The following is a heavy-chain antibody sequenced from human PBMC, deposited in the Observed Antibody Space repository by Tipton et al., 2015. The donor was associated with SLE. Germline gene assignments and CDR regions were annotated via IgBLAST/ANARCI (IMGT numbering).Heavy chain of an antibody. CDR2: IYYSGNT. CDR1: SDSISSGDSY. CDR3: ARAATAISPFDY. J-gene: IGHJ4*02. Sequence: TLSLTCTVSSDSISSGDSYWNWIRQHPGKGLEWIGYIYYSGNTYYNPSLKSRVTISVDTSKNHFSLNLSSVTAADTAVYYCARAATAISPFDYWGQGTLVTVSS. V-gene: IGHV4-31*03. D-gene: IGHD2-2*02.